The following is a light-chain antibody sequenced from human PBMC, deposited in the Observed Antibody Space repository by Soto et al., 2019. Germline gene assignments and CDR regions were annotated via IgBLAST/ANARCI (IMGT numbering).Light chain of an antibody. Sequence: QSVLTQPPSASGAPGQRVTISCSGSSSNIGSYTANWYQQFPGTAPKLVIYSNNQRPSGVPDRFSGSKSGTSASLVISGLQSEDEADYFCAAWDDSLNGHVVFGGGTQLTVL. CDR1: SSNIGSYT. J-gene: IGLJ2*01. CDR2: SNN. CDR3: AAWDDSLNGHVV. V-gene: IGLV1-44*01.